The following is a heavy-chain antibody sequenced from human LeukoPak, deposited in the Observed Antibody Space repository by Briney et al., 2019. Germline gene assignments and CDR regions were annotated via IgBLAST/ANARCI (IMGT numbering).Heavy chain of an antibody. J-gene: IGHJ4*02. CDR3: AREANGGATIDY. CDR2: IYYSGST. Sequence: PSETLSLTCTVSGGSISSSSYYWGWIRQPPGKGLEWIGSIYYSGSTYYNPSLKSRVTISVDTSKNQFSLKLSSVTAADTAVYYCAREANGGATIDYWGQGTLVTVSS. V-gene: IGHV4-39*07. CDR1: GGSISSSSYY. D-gene: IGHD5-12*01.